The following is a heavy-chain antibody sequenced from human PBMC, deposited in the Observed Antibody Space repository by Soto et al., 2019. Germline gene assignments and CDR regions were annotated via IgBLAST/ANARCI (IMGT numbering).Heavy chain of an antibody. J-gene: IGHJ4*02. CDR3: AKDYTVAADPSSGILFDY. D-gene: IGHD2-15*01. CDR1: GLTFNHYA. V-gene: IGHV3-23*01. CDR2: IIANGGT. Sequence: EVQVLESGGGLVQRGGALSLPCAASGLTFNHYALSGFRQGPGKGREWVSIIIANGGTFKADSVKGRFTISRNNSKTTVYLQKSRLRVEGTAIYYCAKDYTVAADPSSGILFDYWGQGALVTVSS.